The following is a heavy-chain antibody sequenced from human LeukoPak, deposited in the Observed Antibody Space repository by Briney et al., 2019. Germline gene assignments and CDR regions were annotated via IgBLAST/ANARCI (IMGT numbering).Heavy chain of an antibody. D-gene: IGHD5-12*01. CDR3: VKGGVATIFDY. Sequence: PGGSLRLFCAASGFTFNNYAMSWVRQAPAKGLEWVSGIRDSGYRTYYTGSVKGRFTISRDNSKNTVYLQMNSLRAEDTALYYCVKGGVATIFDYWGQGTLVTVSS. CDR2: IRDSGYRT. J-gene: IGHJ4*02. V-gene: IGHV3-23*01. CDR1: GFTFNNYA.